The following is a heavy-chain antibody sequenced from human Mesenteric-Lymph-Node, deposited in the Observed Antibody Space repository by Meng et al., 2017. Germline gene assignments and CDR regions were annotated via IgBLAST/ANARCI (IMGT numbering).Heavy chain of an antibody. D-gene: IGHD3-22*01. J-gene: IGHJ2*01. CDR3: AKKDGSGYDLDWYFDL. Sequence: GESLKISCAASGFTFSSYGMHWVRQAPGKGLEWVAVIWYDGSNKYYADSVKGRFTISRDNSKNTLYLQMNNLRAEDTAVYYCAKKDGSGYDLDWYFDLWGRGTLVTVSS. V-gene: IGHV3-33*06. CDR1: GFTFSSYG. CDR2: IWYDGSNK.